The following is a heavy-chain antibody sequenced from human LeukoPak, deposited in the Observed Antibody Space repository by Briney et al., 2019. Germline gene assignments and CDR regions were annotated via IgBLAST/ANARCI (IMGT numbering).Heavy chain of an antibody. J-gene: IGHJ6*03. Sequence: GGSLRLSCAASGFTFSSYAMSWVRQAPGKGLEWVSAISGSGGSTYYADSVKGRFTISRDNSKNTLYLQMNSLRAEDTAVYYCAKVGEDIVVVPAAASYWYYYMDVWGKGTTVTVSS. CDR1: GFTFSSYA. CDR2: ISGSGGST. D-gene: IGHD2-2*01. V-gene: IGHV3-23*01. CDR3: AKVGEDIVVVPAAASYWYYYMDV.